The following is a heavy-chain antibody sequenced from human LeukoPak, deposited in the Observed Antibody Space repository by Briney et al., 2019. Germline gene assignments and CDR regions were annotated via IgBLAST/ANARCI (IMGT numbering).Heavy chain of an antibody. J-gene: IGHJ3*02. CDR3: ASAIGFNNCWNYYAFDI. Sequence: GGSLRLSCAASGFTFSSYSMNWVRQAPGKGLGWGSYISAGSNTRFYADVVKRLFTISKNYADNFVYLQMNSLRDEDTVVYCWASAIGFNNCWNYYAFDIWGQGTMVTVSS. CDR1: GFTFSSYS. D-gene: IGHD2-2*02. V-gene: IGHV3-48*02. CDR2: ISAGSNTR.